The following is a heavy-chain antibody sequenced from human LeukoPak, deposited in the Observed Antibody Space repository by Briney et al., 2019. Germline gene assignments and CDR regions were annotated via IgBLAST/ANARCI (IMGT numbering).Heavy chain of an antibody. J-gene: IGHJ3*02. Sequence: GGSLRLSCAASGFTFDDYGMSWVRQAPGKGLEWVSGINWNGGSTGYADSVKGRFTISGDSAKNSLYLQMNSLRPEDMALYYCAKDFGGNGIINGFDIWGQGTMVTVSS. CDR1: GFTFDDYG. CDR2: INWNGGST. V-gene: IGHV3-20*04. CDR3: AKDFGGNGIINGFDI. D-gene: IGHD4-23*01.